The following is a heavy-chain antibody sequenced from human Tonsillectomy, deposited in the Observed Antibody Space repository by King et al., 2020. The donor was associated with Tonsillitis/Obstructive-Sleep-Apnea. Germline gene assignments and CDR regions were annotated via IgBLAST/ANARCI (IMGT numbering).Heavy chain of an antibody. D-gene: IGHD2-15*01. CDR1: GYTFTRNY. CDR3: VRDDKDGRHLDY. Sequence: QLVQSGAEVKKPGASVKVSCKASGYTFTRNYVHWVRQAPGQGLERMGIINPSDNITTYAQKFQGRVTMTSDTSTSTVNMELSSLRAGDTAVYYCVRDDKDGRHLDYWGQGSLVSVSS. J-gene: IGHJ4*01. V-gene: IGHV1-46*01. CDR2: INPSDNIT.